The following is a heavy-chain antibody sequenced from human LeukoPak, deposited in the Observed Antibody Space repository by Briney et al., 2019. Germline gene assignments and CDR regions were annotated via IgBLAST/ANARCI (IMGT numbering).Heavy chain of an antibody. V-gene: IGHV3-21*01. CDR1: GFTFSSYS. J-gene: IGHJ3*02. CDR3: ARDRTGYSSGWFPYAFDI. CDR2: ISSSSSYI. D-gene: IGHD6-19*01. Sequence: GGSLRLSCAASGFTFSSYSMNWVRQAPGKGLEWVSSISSSSSYIYYADSVKGRFTISRDNAKNSLYLQMNSRRAEDTAVYYCARDRTGYSSGWFPYAFDIWGQGTMVTVSS.